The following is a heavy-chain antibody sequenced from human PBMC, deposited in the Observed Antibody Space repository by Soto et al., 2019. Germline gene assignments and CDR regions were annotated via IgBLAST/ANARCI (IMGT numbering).Heavy chain of an antibody. CDR3: ARIYCAGGNCYGRGGFYYGMDV. Sequence: QITLKESGPTLVQPTQTLTLTCSCSGFSLTTGGMGVGWIRQPPGKALEWLALIYWDDDKGYSPSLKSRLTIIKDISKNQVVLTMTNMDPVDTATYYCARIYCAGGNCYGRGGFYYGMDVWGQGTTVTVSS. V-gene: IGHV2-5*02. CDR2: IYWDDDK. J-gene: IGHJ6*02. D-gene: IGHD2-8*02. CDR1: GFSLTTGGMG.